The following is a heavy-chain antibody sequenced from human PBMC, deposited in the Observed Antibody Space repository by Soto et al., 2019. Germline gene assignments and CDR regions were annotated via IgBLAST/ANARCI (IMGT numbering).Heavy chain of an antibody. CDR1: GFTFSSYA. V-gene: IGHV3-30-3*01. J-gene: IGHJ6*02. CDR2: ISYDGSNK. Sequence: GGSLRLSCAASGFTFSSYAMHWVRQAPGKGLEWVAVISYDGSNKYYADSVKGRFTISRDNSKNTLYLQMNSLRAEDTAVYYCARDLGVGFGELLVLSYYYYGMDVWGQGTTVTVSS. CDR3: ARDLGVGFGELLVLSYYYYGMDV. D-gene: IGHD3-10*01.